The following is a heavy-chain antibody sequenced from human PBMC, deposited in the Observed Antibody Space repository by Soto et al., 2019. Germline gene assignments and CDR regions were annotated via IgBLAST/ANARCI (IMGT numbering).Heavy chain of an antibody. CDR2: IYHSGST. Sequence: SETLSLTCAVSGGSISSSNWWSWVRQPPGKGLEWIGEIYHSGSTNYNPSLKSRVTISVDTSKNQFSLKLSSVTAADTAVYYCARMVYAPRGPFDYWGQGTLVTVSS. V-gene: IGHV4-4*02. D-gene: IGHD2-8*01. J-gene: IGHJ4*02. CDR1: GGSISSSNW. CDR3: ARMVYAPRGPFDY.